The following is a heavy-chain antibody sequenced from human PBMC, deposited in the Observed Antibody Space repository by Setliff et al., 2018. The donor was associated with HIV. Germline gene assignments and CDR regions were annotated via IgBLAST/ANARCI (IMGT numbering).Heavy chain of an antibody. CDR3: ARGDPFTDFDS. V-gene: IGHV4-61*02. CDR1: GGSISNGDHY. Sequence: LSLTCTVSGGSISNGDHYWAWIRQPAGKGLEWIGRIYTSGSTNYNPSLKSRVTVSADTSKNQFSLKLTSVTAADTAVYYCARGDPFTDFDSWGQGTLVTVSS. CDR2: IYTSGST. D-gene: IGHD3-16*01. J-gene: IGHJ4*02.